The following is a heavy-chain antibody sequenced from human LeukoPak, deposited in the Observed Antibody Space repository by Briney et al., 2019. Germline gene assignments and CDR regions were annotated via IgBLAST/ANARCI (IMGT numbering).Heavy chain of an antibody. CDR2: LSGDGAST. CDR3: AKDSYVSGRPLHAFDV. CDR1: GFTFAIHA. Sequence: PGRSLRLSCTASGFTFAIHAMTWVRQAPGKGPEWVSGLSGDGASTHYAESVKGQFTISRDNSQNTLFLQINRLRIEDTAIYYCAKDSYVSGRPLHAFDVWGQGTMVTVSS. J-gene: IGHJ3*01. D-gene: IGHD3-10*01. V-gene: IGHV3-23*01.